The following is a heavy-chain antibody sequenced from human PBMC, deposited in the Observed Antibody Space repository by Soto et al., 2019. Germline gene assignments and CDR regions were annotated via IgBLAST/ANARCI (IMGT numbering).Heavy chain of an antibody. Sequence: QVQLVQSGAEVKKPGASVTVSCRASGDTFTGYYMHWVRQAPGQGLEWMGWINPNSGVTKYAQKFQGWVAMTRDTSISTVHMELSRLRSDATAVYYCARKSGAATATLGYYYFYMDVWGTGTTVTVS. V-gene: IGHV1-2*04. CDR2: INPNSGVT. J-gene: IGHJ6*03. D-gene: IGHD6-25*01. CDR1: GDTFTGYY. CDR3: ARKSGAATATLGYYYFYMDV.